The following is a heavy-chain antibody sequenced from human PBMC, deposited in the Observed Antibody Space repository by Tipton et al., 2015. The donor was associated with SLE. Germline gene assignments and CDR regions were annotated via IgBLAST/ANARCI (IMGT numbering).Heavy chain of an antibody. Sequence: LRLSCTVSGGSISSGSYYWSWIRQPAGKGLEWIGYIYTSGSTNYNPSLKSRVTISVDTSKNQFSLKLSSVTAADTAVYYCACGEQLVQTGYWGQGTLVTVSS. J-gene: IGHJ4*02. CDR2: IYTSGST. CDR3: ACGEQLVQTGY. V-gene: IGHV4-61*09. CDR1: GGSISSGSYY. D-gene: IGHD6-6*01.